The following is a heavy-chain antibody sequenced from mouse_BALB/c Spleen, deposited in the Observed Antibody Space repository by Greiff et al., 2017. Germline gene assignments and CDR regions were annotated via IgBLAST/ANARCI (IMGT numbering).Heavy chain of an antibody. CDR1: GYTFTSYW. CDR2: IYPGDGDT. Sequence: VKLMESGAELARPGASVKLSCKASGYTFTSYWMQWVKQRPGQGLEWIGAIYPGDGDTRYTQKFKGKATLTADKSSSTAYMQLSSLASEDSAVYYCARGDGWDYWGQGTTLTVSS. D-gene: IGHD3-3*01. V-gene: IGHV1-87*01. J-gene: IGHJ2*01. CDR3: ARGDGWDY.